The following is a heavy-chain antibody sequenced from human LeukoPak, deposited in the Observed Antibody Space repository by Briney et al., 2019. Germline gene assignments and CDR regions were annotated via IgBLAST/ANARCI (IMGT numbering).Heavy chain of an antibody. J-gene: IGHJ5*02. D-gene: IGHD5-12*01. CDR2: ISYDGSNK. CDR3: AREKEWLRRTWFDP. CDR1: GFTFSSYA. Sequence: GGSLRLSCAASGFTFSSYAMHWVRQAPGKGLEWVAVISYDGSNKYYADSVKGRFTISRDNSKNTLYLQMNSLRAEDTAVYYCAREKEWLRRTWFDPWGQGTLVTVSS. V-gene: IGHV3-30-3*01.